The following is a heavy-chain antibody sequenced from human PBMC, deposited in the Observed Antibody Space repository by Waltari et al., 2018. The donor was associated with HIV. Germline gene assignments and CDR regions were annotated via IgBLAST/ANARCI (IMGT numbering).Heavy chain of an antibody. CDR3: VRVSGTYDQRFDP. V-gene: IGHV4-39*07. J-gene: IGHJ5*02. Sequence: QLQLQESGPGLVWPSETLALTCNVSGGSISNTYYYWGWIRQPPGKGLEWIGNIKTRVTISVDTAMNHFSLKMNSVTAADTALYYCVRVSGTYDQRFDPWGQGILVTVAS. D-gene: IGHD3-16*01. CDR1: GGSISNTYYY.